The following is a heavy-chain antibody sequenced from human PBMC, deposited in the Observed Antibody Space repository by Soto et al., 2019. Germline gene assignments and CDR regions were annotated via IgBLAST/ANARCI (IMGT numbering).Heavy chain of an antibody. Sequence: SETLSLTCAVYGGSFSGYYWSWIRQPPGKGLEWIGEINHSGSTNYNPSLKSRVTISVDTSKNQFSLKLSSVTAADTAVYYCARWGYDYVWGSYSYYYYGMDVWGQGTTITVS. CDR2: INHSGST. V-gene: IGHV4-34*01. D-gene: IGHD3-16*01. CDR3: ARWGYDYVWGSYSYYYYGMDV. CDR1: GGSFSGYY. J-gene: IGHJ6*02.